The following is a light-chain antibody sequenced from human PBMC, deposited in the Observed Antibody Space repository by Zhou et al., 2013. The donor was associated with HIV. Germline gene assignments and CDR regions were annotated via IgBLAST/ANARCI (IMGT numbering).Light chain of an antibody. CDR2: EVS. Sequence: QSALTQPPSVSGSPGQSVTISCTGTSSDIGTYNRVSWYQQPPGTAPKLMIYEVSNRPSGVPDRFSGSKSGNTASLTISGLQTEDEADYYCGSYAGSSIWIFGGGTKLTVL. CDR3: GSYAGSSIWI. J-gene: IGLJ2*01. CDR1: SSDIGTYNR. V-gene: IGLV2-18*02.